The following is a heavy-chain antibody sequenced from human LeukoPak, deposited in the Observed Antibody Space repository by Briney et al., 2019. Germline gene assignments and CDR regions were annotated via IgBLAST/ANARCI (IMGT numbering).Heavy chain of an antibody. D-gene: IGHD5-18*01. CDR1: GGSISSYY. CDR2: IYYSGST. CDR3: ARARYSYDYLGLRIYFDL. V-gene: IGHV4-59*01. J-gene: IGHJ4*02. Sequence: SETLSLTCTVSGGSISSYYWGWIRQPPGKGLEWVGYIYYSGSTNYNPSLKSRVTISVDTSKNQFSLKLSSVTAADTAVYYCARARYSYDYLGLRIYFDLWGQGTLVTVSS.